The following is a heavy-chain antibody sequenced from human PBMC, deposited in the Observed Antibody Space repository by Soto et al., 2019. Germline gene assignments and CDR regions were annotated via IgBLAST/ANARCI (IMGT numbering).Heavy chain of an antibody. D-gene: IGHD2-15*01. CDR3: ARWAQTYCSGGSCYSGGVSYYYGMDV. CDR1: GGTFSSYA. J-gene: IGHJ6*01. V-gene: IGHV1-69*01. CDR2: IIPIFGTA. Sequence: QVQLVQSGAEVKKPGSSVKVSCKASGGTFSSYAISWVRQAPGPGLEWMGGIIPIFGTANYAQKFQGRVTITADESTSTAYMELSSLSSEDTAVYYCARWAQTYCSGGSCYSGGVSYYYGMDVW.